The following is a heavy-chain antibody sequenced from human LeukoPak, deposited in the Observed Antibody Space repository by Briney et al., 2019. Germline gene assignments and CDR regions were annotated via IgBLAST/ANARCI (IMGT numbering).Heavy chain of an antibody. J-gene: IGHJ4*02. D-gene: IGHD6-25*01. V-gene: IGHV4-34*01. Sequence: PSETLCLTCAVYGGSFSGYYWSRIRQPPGKGLEWIGEINHSGSTNYNPSLKSRVTISVDTSKNQFSLKLSSVTAADTAVYYCAGGSSAKRPDFDYWGQGTLVTVSS. CDR3: AGGSSAKRPDFDY. CDR2: INHSGST. CDR1: GGSFSGYY.